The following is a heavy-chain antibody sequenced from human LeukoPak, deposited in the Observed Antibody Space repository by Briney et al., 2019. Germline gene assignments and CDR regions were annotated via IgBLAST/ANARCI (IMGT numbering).Heavy chain of an antibody. D-gene: IGHD5-18*01. CDR1: GGTFSSYA. V-gene: IGHV1-69*05. CDR2: IIPIFGTA. CDR3: ARGGSYSYGHIAFDY. J-gene: IGHJ4*02. Sequence: GASVKVSCKASGGTFSSYAISWVRQAPGPGLEWMGGIIPIFGTANYEQKFQGRVTITTDDSTSTAYMELSRLRSEDTPVYYCARGGSYSYGHIAFDYWGQGTLVTVSS.